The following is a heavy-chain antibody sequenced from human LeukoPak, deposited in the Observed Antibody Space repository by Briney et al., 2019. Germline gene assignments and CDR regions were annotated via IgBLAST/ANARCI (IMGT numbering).Heavy chain of an antibody. D-gene: IGHD3-22*01. V-gene: IGHV3-23*01. CDR3: AKRGVVIRVILVGFHKEAYYFDS. J-gene: IGHJ4*02. Sequence: GGSLRLSCAVSGITLSNYAMSWVRQAPGKGLEWVAGISGSGGGTNYADSVKGRFTISRDNSKNSLYLQMNNLRVDDTAVCFCAKRGVVIRVILVGFHKEAYYFDSWGQGALVTVSS. CDR2: ISGSGGGT. CDR1: GITLSNYA.